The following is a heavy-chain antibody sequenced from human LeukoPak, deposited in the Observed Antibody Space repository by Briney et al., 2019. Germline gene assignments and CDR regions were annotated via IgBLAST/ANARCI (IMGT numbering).Heavy chain of an antibody. CDR1: GDSVSSNSAA. CDR3: ARGLIWLWSRYFDY. Sequence: SQTLSLTCAISGDSVSSNSAAWNWIRQSPSRGLEWLGRTYYRSKWYNDYAVSVKSRITINPDTSKNQSSLQLNSVTPEGTAVYYCARGLIWLWSRYFDYWGQGTLVTVSS. D-gene: IGHD5-18*01. CDR2: TYYRSKWYN. V-gene: IGHV6-1*01. J-gene: IGHJ4*02.